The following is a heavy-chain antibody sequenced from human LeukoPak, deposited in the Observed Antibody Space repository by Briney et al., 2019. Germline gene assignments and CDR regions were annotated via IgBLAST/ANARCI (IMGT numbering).Heavy chain of an antibody. CDR1: GYSFTSYW. Sequence: GESLKISCKGSGYSFTSYWISWVRQMPGKGLEWMGIIYPGDSDTRYSPSFQGQVTISADKSISTAYLQWSSLKASDTAMYYCARPSWEPRGYYYMDVWGKGTTVTVSS. CDR3: ARPSWEPRGYYYMDV. CDR2: IYPGDSDT. D-gene: IGHD1-26*01. J-gene: IGHJ6*03. V-gene: IGHV5-51*01.